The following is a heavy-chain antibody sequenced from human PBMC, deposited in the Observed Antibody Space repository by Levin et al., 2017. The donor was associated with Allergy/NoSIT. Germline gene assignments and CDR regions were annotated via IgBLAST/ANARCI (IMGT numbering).Heavy chain of an antibody. Sequence: SETLSLTCAVYGGSFSGYYWSWIRQPPGKGLEWIGEINHSGSTNYNPSLKSRVTISVDTSKNQFSLKLSSVTAADTAVYYCARGGAISDYESSGAFDSWGQGTMVTVSS. V-gene: IGHV4-34*01. CDR1: GGSFSGYY. CDR3: ARGGAISDYESSGAFDS. D-gene: IGHD3-22*01. CDR2: INHSGST. J-gene: IGHJ3*02.